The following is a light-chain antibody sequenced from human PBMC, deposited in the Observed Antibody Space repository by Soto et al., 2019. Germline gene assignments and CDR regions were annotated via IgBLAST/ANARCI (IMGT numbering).Light chain of an antibody. Sequence: EIVLTQSPGTLSLSPGERATLSCRASQSVSSSYLAWYQQKPGQAPRLLIYGASRRATGIPDRFSGSGSGKDFTLTISRLEPEDFAVYYCQQYGSSPMYTFGQGTKLEIK. CDR1: QSVSSSY. CDR3: QQYGSSPMYT. CDR2: GAS. J-gene: IGKJ2*01. V-gene: IGKV3-20*01.